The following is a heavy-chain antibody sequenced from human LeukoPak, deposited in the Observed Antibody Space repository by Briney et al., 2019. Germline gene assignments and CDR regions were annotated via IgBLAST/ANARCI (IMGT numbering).Heavy chain of an antibody. CDR2: IYYGGST. Sequence: SETLSLTCTVSGGSISSYYWSWIRQPPGKGLEWIGYIYYGGSTNYNPSLKSRVTISVDTSKNQFSLKLSSVTAADTAVYYCARGPWSPGTSVVYYYYYGMDVWGQGTTVTVSS. CDR1: GGSISSYY. CDR3: ARGPWSPGTSVVYYYYYGMDV. J-gene: IGHJ6*02. D-gene: IGHD6-13*01. V-gene: IGHV4-59*08.